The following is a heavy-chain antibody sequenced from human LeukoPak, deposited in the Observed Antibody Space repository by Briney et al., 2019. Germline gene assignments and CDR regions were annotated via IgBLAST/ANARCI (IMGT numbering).Heavy chain of an antibody. CDR2: INSDGIST. V-gene: IGHV3-74*01. Sequence: GGSLRLSCAVSGFTFSSYWMHWVRQAPGKGLMWVSRINSDGISTSYADSVKGRFTISRDNAKNTLLLQMNSLRAEDTAVYYCVRGTGYAAFDIWGQGTMVTVSS. CDR1: GFTFSSYW. J-gene: IGHJ3*02. D-gene: IGHD5-12*01. CDR3: VRGTGYAAFDI.